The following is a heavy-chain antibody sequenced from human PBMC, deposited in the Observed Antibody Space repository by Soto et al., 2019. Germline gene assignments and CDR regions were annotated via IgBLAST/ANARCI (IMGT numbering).Heavy chain of an antibody. CDR2: IYYSGST. CDR3: ARSGSYYI. Sequence: QLQLQESGPGLVKPSETLSLTCTVSGGSISSSSYYWGWIRQPPGKGLEWIGSIYYSGSTYYNPSXXSXVXXSVDTSKNQFSLKLSSVTAADTAVYYCARSGSYYIWGQGTLVTVSS. CDR1: GGSISSSSYY. J-gene: IGHJ4*02. D-gene: IGHD1-26*01. V-gene: IGHV4-39*01.